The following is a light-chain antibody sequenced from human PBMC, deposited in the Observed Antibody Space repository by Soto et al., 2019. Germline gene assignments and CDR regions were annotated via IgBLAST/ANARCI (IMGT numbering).Light chain of an antibody. CDR3: QQSYGPPPT. CDR2: AVS. V-gene: IGKV1-39*01. Sequence: DFPMTPSPSSLSASVGARVAITCRTSQNISRFLNWYQQKQGKAPNLLIYAVSSLRTGVPSRFSGSGSGTDFTLTISSLQPTDFATYFCQQSYGPPPTFGQGTKVDIK. J-gene: IGKJ1*01. CDR1: QNISRF.